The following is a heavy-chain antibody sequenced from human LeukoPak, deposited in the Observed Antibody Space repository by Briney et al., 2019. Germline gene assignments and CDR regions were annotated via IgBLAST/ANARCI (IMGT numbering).Heavy chain of an antibody. CDR3: ARGGKQWLGAEYFQH. V-gene: IGHV1-18*01. D-gene: IGHD6-19*01. CDR2: ISAYNGNT. J-gene: IGHJ1*01. CDR1: GYTFTSYG. Sequence: ASVKVSCKASGYTFTSYGISWVRQAPGQGLEWMGWISAYNGNTNYAQKLQGRVTMTTDTSTSTAYMELSSLRSEDTAVYYCARGGKQWLGAEYFQHWGQGTLVTVSS.